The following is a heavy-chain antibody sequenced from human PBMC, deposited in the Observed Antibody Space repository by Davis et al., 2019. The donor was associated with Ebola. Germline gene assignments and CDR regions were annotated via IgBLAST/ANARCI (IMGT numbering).Heavy chain of an antibody. CDR1: GFTFSSYS. CDR3: ARGRGWSKVYYYGMDV. CDR2: ISSSSSYI. D-gene: IGHD2-15*01. V-gene: IGHV3-21*01. J-gene: IGHJ6*02. Sequence: GESLKISCAASGFTFSSYSMNWVRQAPGKGLEWVSSISSSSSYIYYADSVKGRFTISRDNAKNSLYLQMNSLRAEDTAVYYCARGRGWSKVYYYGMDVWGQGTTVTVSS.